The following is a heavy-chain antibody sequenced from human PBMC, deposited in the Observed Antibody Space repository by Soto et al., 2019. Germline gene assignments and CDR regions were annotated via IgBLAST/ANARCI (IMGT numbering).Heavy chain of an antibody. D-gene: IGHD2-21*02. CDR1: GYPFTGYY. J-gene: IGHJ6*02. CDR3: AREPINIIGDYEYNGMDV. V-gene: IGHV1-2*06. CDR2: INPNSGGT. Sequence: ASVKVSCKTSGYPFTGYYINWVRQAPGQGLEWMGRINPNSGGTNYAQKFHGRVTVTRDTSIGTAYLEMSRLRSDDTAVYYCAREPINIIGDYEYNGMDVWGQGTTVTVSS.